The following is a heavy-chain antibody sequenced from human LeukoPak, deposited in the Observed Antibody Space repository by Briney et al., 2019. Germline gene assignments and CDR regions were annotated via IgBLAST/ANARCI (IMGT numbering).Heavy chain of an antibody. CDR2: ISSSSSTI. CDR1: GFTFSSYS. V-gene: IGHV3-48*01. CDR3: AREHYSGGYYFDY. D-gene: IGHD1-26*01. J-gene: IGHJ4*02. Sequence: PGGSLRLSCAASGFTFSSYSMNWVRQAPGKGLEWVSYISSSSSTIYYADSVKGRFTISRDNAKNSLYLQMNSLIAEDTAVYYCAREHYSGGYYFDYWGQGTLVTVSS.